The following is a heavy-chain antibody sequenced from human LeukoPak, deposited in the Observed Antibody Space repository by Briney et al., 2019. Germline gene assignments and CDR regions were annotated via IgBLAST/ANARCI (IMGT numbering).Heavy chain of an antibody. J-gene: IGHJ4*02. V-gene: IGHV4-39*07. CDR1: GDSISSSDYY. CDR2: INHSGST. Sequence: PSETLSLTCTVSGDSISSSDYYWSWIRQPPGKGLEWIGEINHSGSTNYNPSLKSRVTISVDTSKNQFSLKLSSVTAADTAVYYCARYSSSWYYFDYWGQGTLVTVSS. D-gene: IGHD6-13*01. CDR3: ARYSSSWYYFDY.